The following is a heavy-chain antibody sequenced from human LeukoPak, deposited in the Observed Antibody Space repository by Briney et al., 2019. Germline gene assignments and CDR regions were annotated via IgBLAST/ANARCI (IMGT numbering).Heavy chain of an antibody. D-gene: IGHD3-22*01. CDR3: ARMYYYDSSGYGGFDY. CDR1: GGSISSYY. Sequence: SETLSLTCTVSGGSISSYYWSWIRQPPGKGLEWIGYIYYSGSTNYNPSLKSRVTISVDTSKNQFSLKLSSVTAADTAVYYCARMYYYDSSGYGGFDYWGQGTLVTVS. CDR2: IYYSGST. V-gene: IGHV4-59*08. J-gene: IGHJ4*02.